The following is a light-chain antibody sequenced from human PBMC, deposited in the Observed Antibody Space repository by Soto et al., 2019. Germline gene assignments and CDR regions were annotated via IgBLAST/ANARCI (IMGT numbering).Light chain of an antibody. J-gene: IGKJ5*01. CDR3: QQYGSSPIT. Sequence: ESVLTQSPGTLSLSPGERATLSCRASQSVSSSYLAWYQKKPGQAPRPLIYGASSRATGIPDRFSGSGSGTDFSLTISRLEPEDFAVYYCQQYGSSPITFGQGTRLEIK. CDR1: QSVSSSY. CDR2: GAS. V-gene: IGKV3-20*01.